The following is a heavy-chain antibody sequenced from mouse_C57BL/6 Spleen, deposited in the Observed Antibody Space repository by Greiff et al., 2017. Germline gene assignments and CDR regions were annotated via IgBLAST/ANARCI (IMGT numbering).Heavy chain of an antibody. J-gene: IGHJ3*01. CDR2: IYPGDGDT. V-gene: IGHV1-82*01. CDR3: ARGSYGSSPWFAY. Sequence: VKLVESGPELVKPGASVKISCKASGYAFSSSWMNWVKQRPGKGLEWIGRIYPGDGDTNYNGKFKGKATLTADKSSSTAYMQLSSLTSEDSAVYFCARGSYGSSPWFAYWGQGTLVTVSA. D-gene: IGHD1-1*01. CDR1: GYAFSSSW.